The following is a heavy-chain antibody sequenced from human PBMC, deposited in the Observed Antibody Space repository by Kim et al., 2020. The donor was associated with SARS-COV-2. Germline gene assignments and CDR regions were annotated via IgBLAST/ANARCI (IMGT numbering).Heavy chain of an antibody. CDR1: GFTFSSYD. J-gene: IGHJ4*02. V-gene: IGHV3-48*03. CDR3: ASFLTNFDWLFQYDTFFDY. Sequence: GGSLRLSCAASGFTFSSYDMNWVRQAPGKGLEWVSYISSSGSTIYYADSVKGRFTISRDNAKNSLYLQMNSLRAEDTAVYYCASFLTNFDWLFQYDTFFDYWGQGTLVTVSS. CDR2: ISSSGSTI. D-gene: IGHD3-9*01.